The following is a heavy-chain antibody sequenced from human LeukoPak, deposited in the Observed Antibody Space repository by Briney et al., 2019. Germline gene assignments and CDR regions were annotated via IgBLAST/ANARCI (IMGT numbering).Heavy chain of an antibody. Sequence: GGSLRLSCAASGFTFSNYDINWVRQAPGKGLEWVAFISYDGSDKYYADSVKGRFTISRDNSKNTLSLQMNSLRPEDTAAYYCAKGRDYYFDYWGQGTLVTVSS. CDR3: AKGRDYYFDY. D-gene: IGHD3/OR15-3a*01. J-gene: IGHJ4*02. CDR1: GFTFSNYD. V-gene: IGHV3-30*02. CDR2: ISYDGSDK.